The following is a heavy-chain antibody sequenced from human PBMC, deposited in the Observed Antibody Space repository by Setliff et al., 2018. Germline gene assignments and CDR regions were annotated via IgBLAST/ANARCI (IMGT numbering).Heavy chain of an antibody. CDR1: GYTFTTYA. J-gene: IGHJ4*02. V-gene: IGHV7-4-1*02. CDR3: ARASITMVRGVIGY. CDR2: INTNTGNP. Sequence: GASVKVSCKASGYTFTTYAISWIRQAPGQGLEWMGWINTNTGNPSYAQGFTGRFVFSLDASVSTAYLQISSLKPEDTAMYYCARASITMVRGVIGYWGQGTLVTVSS. D-gene: IGHD3-10*01.